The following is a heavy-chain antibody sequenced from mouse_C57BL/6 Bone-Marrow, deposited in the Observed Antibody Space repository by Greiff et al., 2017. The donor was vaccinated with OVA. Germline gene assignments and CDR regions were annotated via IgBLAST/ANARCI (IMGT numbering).Heavy chain of an antibody. V-gene: IGHV14-4*01. CDR1: GFNIKDDY. J-gene: IGHJ4*01. D-gene: IGHD2-3*01. CDR2: IDPENGDT. Sequence: VQLQQSGAELVRPGASVKLSCTASGFNIKDDYMHWVKQRPEQGLEWIGWIDPENGDTEYASKFQGKATITADTSSNTAYLQLSSLTSEDTAVYYWTADGSYAMDYWGQGTSVTGSS. CDR3: TADGSYAMDY.